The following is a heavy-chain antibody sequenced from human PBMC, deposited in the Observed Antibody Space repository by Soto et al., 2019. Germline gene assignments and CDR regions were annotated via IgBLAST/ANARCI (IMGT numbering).Heavy chain of an antibody. J-gene: IGHJ4*02. Sequence: SGTLALTCMVPGGFMRSTKYYWAWIRQPPGKGLEWIGSIFFNGSPDHNPSLQSRVTILVDTSKNQFSLKLSSVTAADTAVYFCARQVGDYYFDYWGPGTLVTVSS. CDR1: GGFMRSTKYY. D-gene: IGHD4-17*01. CDR2: IFFNGSP. CDR3: ARQVGDYYFDY. V-gene: IGHV4-39*01.